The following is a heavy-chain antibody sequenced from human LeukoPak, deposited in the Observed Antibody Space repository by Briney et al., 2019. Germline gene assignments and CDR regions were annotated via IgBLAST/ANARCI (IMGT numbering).Heavy chain of an antibody. Sequence: PSETLSLTCTVSGGSISSSSYYWGWIRQPPGKGLEWIGTIYYSGSTYYNPSLKSRVTISVDTSKNQFSLKLSSVTAADTAVYYCARHTPGGRARASFEIWGQGTMVTVSS. D-gene: IGHD2-15*01. CDR3: ARHTPGGRARASFEI. CDR1: GGSISSSSYY. CDR2: IYYSGST. V-gene: IGHV4-39*01. J-gene: IGHJ3*02.